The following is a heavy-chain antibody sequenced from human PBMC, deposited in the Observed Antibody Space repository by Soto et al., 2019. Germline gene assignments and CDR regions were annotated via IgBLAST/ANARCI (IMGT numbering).Heavy chain of an antibody. CDR3: AKGAGVDGYNYWFDP. Sequence: GGSLRLSCAASGFTFSSYVMSWVRQAPGKGLEWVSGISGSGGSTYYADYVKGRFTISRDNSKNTLYLQMNSLRAEDTAVYYCAKGAGVDGYNYWFDPWGQGTLVTVSS. CDR1: GFTFSSYV. CDR2: ISGSGGST. V-gene: IGHV3-23*01. J-gene: IGHJ5*02. D-gene: IGHD5-12*01.